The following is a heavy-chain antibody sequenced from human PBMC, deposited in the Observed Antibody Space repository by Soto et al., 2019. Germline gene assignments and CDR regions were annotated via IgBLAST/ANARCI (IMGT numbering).Heavy chain of an antibody. CDR1: GDSISSSY. Sequence: PSETLSLTCTVSGDSISSSYWSWIRQSPGKGLEWIGYIYYSGFTNYNPSLKSRVTISVDTSKNQFSLKVKSVTAADTAVYFCARLSGSYNDRYFDNWGQGTLVTVSS. V-gene: IGHV4-59*12. CDR3: ARLSGSYNDRYFDN. D-gene: IGHD1-26*01. CDR2: IYYSGFT. J-gene: IGHJ4*02.